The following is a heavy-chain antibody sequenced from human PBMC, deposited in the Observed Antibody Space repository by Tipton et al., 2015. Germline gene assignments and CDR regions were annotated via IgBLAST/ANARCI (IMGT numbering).Heavy chain of an antibody. D-gene: IGHD3-3*01. V-gene: IGHV4-61*01. CDR1: DGSVRSARYY. J-gene: IGHJ6*02. CDR3: SRAHDDLWSRLYGMAV. CDR2: IYYSGVP. Sequence: TLSLTCDVSDGSVRSARYYWSWIRQAPGKGLEWIGYIYYSGVPKYNPSLKSRVTMSLDTSKKQVSLKVSSVSAEDTAVYYCSRAHDDLWSRLYGMAVWGQGTSVIVSS.